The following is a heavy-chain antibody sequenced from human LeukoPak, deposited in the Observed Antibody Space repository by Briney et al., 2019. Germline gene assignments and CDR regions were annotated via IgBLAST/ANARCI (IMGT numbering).Heavy chain of an antibody. V-gene: IGHV1-46*01. CDR2: INPSGGST. D-gene: IGHD5-12*01. CDR3: ARDAGVGYSGYDMPY. CDR1: GYTFTSYY. Sequence: ASVKVSCKASGYTFTSYYMHWVRQAPGQGLEWMGIINPSGGSTSYAQKFQGRVTMTRDTSTSTVYMELSSLRSEDTAVYYCARDAGVGYSGYDMPYGGQGTLVTVSS. J-gene: IGHJ4*02.